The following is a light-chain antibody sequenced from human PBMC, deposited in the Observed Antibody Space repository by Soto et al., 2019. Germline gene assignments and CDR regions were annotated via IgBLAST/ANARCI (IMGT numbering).Light chain of an antibody. CDR1: QSVSSSY. CDR3: HQYVASPQT. V-gene: IGKV3-20*01. Sequence: EVVLTQSPGTLSLSPGERATLSCRASQSVSSSYLAWYQHKRGQAPRLLMYGASSRATGVPDRFSGWGSGTDFTLTLSRLEPEDFAVYYCHQYVASPQTFGQGTKVEVK. J-gene: IGKJ1*01. CDR2: GAS.